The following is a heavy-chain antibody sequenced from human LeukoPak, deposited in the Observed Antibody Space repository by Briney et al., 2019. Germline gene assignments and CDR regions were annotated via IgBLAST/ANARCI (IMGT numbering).Heavy chain of an antibody. CDR1: GFTLSTYG. V-gene: IGHV3-30*02. CDR3: AKELLALSAYPATLEY. D-gene: IGHD2-15*01. CDR2: IRYDRTIK. Sequence: GGSLRLSCAASGFTLSTYGMHWVRQAPGKGLQWVSFIRYDRTIKYYADSVKGRFTISRDNSKNTLYLQMNSMRAEDTAVYCCAKELLALSAYPATLEYWGQGTLVTVSS. J-gene: IGHJ4*02.